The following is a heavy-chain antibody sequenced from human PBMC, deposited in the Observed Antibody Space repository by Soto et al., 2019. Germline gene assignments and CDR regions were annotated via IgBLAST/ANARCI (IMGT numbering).Heavy chain of an antibody. D-gene: IGHD2-15*01. V-gene: IGHV1-69*13. CDR2: IIPIFGTA. CDR3: ARVYCSGGSCYLGFGWYYYYMDV. J-gene: IGHJ6*03. Sequence: SVKVSCKASGGTFSSYAISWVRQAPGQGLEWMGGIIPIFGTANYAQKLQGRVTITADESTNTAYMELSSLRSDDTAVYYCARVYCSGGSCYLGFGWYYYYMDVWGKGTTVTVSS. CDR1: GGTFSSYA.